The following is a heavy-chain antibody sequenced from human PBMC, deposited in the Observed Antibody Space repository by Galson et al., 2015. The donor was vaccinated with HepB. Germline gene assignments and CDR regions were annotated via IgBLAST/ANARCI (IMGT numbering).Heavy chain of an antibody. V-gene: IGHV1-69*13. J-gene: IGHJ6*03. CDR1: GGTFSSYA. D-gene: IGHD4/OR15-4a*01. CDR3: ARAHGINYVYYYYYYMDV. CDR2: IIPIFGTA. Sequence: SVKVSCKASGGTFSSYAISWVRQAPGQGLEWMGGIIPIFGTANYAQKFQGRVTITADESTSTVYMELSSLRSEDTAVYYCARAHGINYVYYYYYYMDVWGKGTTVTVSS.